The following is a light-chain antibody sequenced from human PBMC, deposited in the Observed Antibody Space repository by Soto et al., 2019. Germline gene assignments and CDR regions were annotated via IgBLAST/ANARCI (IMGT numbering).Light chain of an antibody. CDR3: YSYTASDIWV. CDR1: DSDVGGYNF. Sequence: QSALTQPRSVSGSPGQSVTISCTGTDSDVGGYNFVSWYQQLPGKAPKLITSAVSRRPSGVPDRFSGSKSGNTASLTISGLQADDEADYFCYSYTASDIWVFGGGTKLTVL. CDR2: AVS. V-gene: IGLV2-11*01. J-gene: IGLJ3*02.